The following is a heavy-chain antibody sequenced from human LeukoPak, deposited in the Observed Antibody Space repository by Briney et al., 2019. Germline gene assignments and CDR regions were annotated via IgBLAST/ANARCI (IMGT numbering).Heavy chain of an antibody. CDR1: GGSISSGGYY. CDR3: ARHPMTTVTRTPYNWFDP. V-gene: IGHV4-31*03. J-gene: IGHJ5*02. Sequence: PSQTLSLTCTVSGGSISSGGYYGSWIRKPPGKGLKGIGNIYYGGSTYYNPSLKSRVTISVDTSKNQFSLKLSSVTAADTAVYYCARHPMTTVTRTPYNWFDPWGQGTLVTVSS. D-gene: IGHD4-17*01. CDR2: IYYGGST.